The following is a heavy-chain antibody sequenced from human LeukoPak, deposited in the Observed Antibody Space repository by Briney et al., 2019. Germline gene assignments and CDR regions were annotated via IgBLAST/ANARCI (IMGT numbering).Heavy chain of an antibody. Sequence: GGSLRLSCAASGFTFSSYWMSWVRQAPGKGLEWVANIKQDGSEKYYVDSVKGRFTISRDNAKNSLYLQMNSLRAEDTAVYYCARGLLEWLSNDAFDIWGQGTMVTVSS. CDR2: IKQDGSEK. V-gene: IGHV3-7*01. CDR1: GFTFSSYW. CDR3: ARGLLEWLSNDAFDI. J-gene: IGHJ3*02. D-gene: IGHD3-3*01.